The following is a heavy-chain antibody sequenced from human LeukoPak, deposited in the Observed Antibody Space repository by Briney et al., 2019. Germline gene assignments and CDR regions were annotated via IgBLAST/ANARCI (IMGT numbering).Heavy chain of an antibody. Sequence: SETLSLTCTVSSGPFYSYYWSWIRQAPGKGLEWIGYHYDSGSTHYNPSLKSRVSISLDTSKNQFSLNLSSVTAADTAVYYCARHSWVNGYFDYWGQGTLVTVSS. CDR1: SGPFYSYY. CDR2: HYDSGST. D-gene: IGHD4-17*01. CDR3: ARHSWVNGYFDY. J-gene: IGHJ4*02. V-gene: IGHV4-59*08.